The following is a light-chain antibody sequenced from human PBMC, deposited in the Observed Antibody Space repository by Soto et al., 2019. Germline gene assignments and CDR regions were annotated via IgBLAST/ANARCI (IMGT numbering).Light chain of an antibody. Sequence: VLTQSPSTLSVSPGERATLSCRASQSVSSNLAWYQQKPGQAPRLLVYDASNRATGLPARFSGSGSGTDFTLTISRLEPEDFAVYYCQQYGSSRRTFGQGTKVDI. CDR2: DAS. CDR1: QSVSSN. CDR3: QQYGSSRRT. V-gene: IGKV3-20*01. J-gene: IGKJ1*01.